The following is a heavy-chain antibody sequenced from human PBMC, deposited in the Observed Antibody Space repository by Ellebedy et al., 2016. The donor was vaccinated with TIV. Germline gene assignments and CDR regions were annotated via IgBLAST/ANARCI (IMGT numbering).Heavy chain of an antibody. D-gene: IGHD6-19*01. J-gene: IGHJ4*02. CDR2: ISGNGGST. CDR3: VKVIATSGWPYYFHY. V-gene: IGHV3-64D*09. Sequence: PGGSLRLSCSGSGFTFSTYAMHWVRQAPGKGLEYVSAISGNGGSTYYADSDSQNSLYLQMSSLRAEDTAVYYCVKVIATSGWPYYFHYWGQGTLVTVSS. CDR1: GFTFSTYA.